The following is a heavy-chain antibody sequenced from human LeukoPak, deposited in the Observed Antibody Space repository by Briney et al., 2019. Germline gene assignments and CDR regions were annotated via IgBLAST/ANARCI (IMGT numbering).Heavy chain of an antibody. Sequence: SETLSLTCTVSGGSMSNYYWSWIRQPPGKGLEWVGYIYFSGSSNYNPSFKSRVTVSVDTSKNQFSLKLSSVTAADTAVYYCARHVRSGYNFLDYWGQGNLVTVSS. CDR3: ARHVRSGYNFLDY. D-gene: IGHD5-24*01. V-gene: IGHV4-59*08. J-gene: IGHJ4*02. CDR1: GGSMSNYY. CDR2: IYFSGSS.